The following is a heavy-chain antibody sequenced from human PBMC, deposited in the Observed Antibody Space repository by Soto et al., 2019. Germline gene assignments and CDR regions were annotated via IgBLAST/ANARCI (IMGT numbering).Heavy chain of an antibody. Sequence: QVQLVQSGAEVKKPGSSVKVSCKASGSTFSNYAITWVRQSPGQGLEWMGRIIPILGIANYAQKFQGRVTITADKSTRTAYMELSSLRSEDTAVYYCARESPSPTVTTLYNWFDPWGQGTLVTVSS. CDR2: IIPILGIA. D-gene: IGHD4-17*01. CDR3: ARESPSPTVTTLYNWFDP. CDR1: GSTFSNYA. V-gene: IGHV1-69*04. J-gene: IGHJ5*02.